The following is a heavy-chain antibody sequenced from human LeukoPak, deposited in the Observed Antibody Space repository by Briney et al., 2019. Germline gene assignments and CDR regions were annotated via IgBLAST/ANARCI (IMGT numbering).Heavy chain of an antibody. CDR2: ISGSGGST. V-gene: IGHV3-23*01. J-gene: IGHJ4*02. D-gene: IGHD3-3*01. Sequence: AGGSLRLSCAASGFTFSSYAMSWVRQAPGKGLEWVSAISGSGGSTYYADSVKGRFTISRDNSKNTLYLQMNSLRAEDTAVYYCAKWEGNDFWSGYSNFDYWGQGTLVTVSS. CDR3: AKWEGNDFWSGYSNFDY. CDR1: GFTFSSYA.